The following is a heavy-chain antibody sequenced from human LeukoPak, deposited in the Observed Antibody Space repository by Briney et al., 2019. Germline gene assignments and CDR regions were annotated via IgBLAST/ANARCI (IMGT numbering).Heavy chain of an antibody. CDR3: ARASCSGGSCYSSPFDY. CDR2: INHSGRT. V-gene: IGHV4-34*01. Sequence: SETLSLTCAVYGGSFSGYYWSWIRQPPGKGLEWIGEINHSGRTNYNPSLKSRVTISVDTSKNQFSLKLSSVTAADTAVYYCARASCSGGSCYSSPFDYWGQGTLVTVSS. D-gene: IGHD2-15*01. CDR1: GGSFSGYY. J-gene: IGHJ4*02.